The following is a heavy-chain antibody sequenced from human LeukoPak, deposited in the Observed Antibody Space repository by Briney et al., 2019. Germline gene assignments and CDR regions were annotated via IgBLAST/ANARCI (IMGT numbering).Heavy chain of an antibody. CDR2: INPNSGGT. V-gene: IGHV1-2*02. J-gene: IGHJ4*02. D-gene: IGHD3-16*02. CDR1: GYTFTGYY. Sequence: GASVKVSCKASGYTFTGYYMHWVRQAPGQGLEWMGWINPNSGGTNYAQKFQGRVTMTRDTSISTAYMELSRLRSDDTAVYYCAREKYDYVWGSYRPDCFDYWGQGTLVTVSS. CDR3: AREKYDYVWGSYRPDCFDY.